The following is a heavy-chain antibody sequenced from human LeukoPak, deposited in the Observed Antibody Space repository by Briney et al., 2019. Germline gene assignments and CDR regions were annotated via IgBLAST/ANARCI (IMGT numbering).Heavy chain of an antibody. V-gene: IGHV4-38-2*01. CDR1: GYSISSGYY. Sequence: SETLSLTCGVSGYSISSGYYWGWIRQPPGKGLEWIGSVYHSGSTYYNPSLKSRVTMSVDTSKNQFSLKLSSVTAADTAVYYCASDRQELFDYWGQGTLVTVSS. CDR3: ASDRQELFDY. J-gene: IGHJ4*02. D-gene: IGHD1-26*01. CDR2: VYHSGST.